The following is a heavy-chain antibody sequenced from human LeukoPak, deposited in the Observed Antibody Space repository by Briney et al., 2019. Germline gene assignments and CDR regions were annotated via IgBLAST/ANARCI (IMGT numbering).Heavy chain of an antibody. Sequence: ASVKVSCKVFGYTFTGYYMHWVRQAPGQGLEWMGWINPNNGDTNYAQNFQGRVTMTRDTSISTAYMELSRLRSDDTAVYYCTRGRLITMLYRNWFDPWGQGTLVTVSS. CDR2: INPNNGDT. V-gene: IGHV1-2*02. J-gene: IGHJ5*02. D-gene: IGHD3-10*02. CDR3: TRGRLITMLYRNWFDP. CDR1: GYTFTGYY.